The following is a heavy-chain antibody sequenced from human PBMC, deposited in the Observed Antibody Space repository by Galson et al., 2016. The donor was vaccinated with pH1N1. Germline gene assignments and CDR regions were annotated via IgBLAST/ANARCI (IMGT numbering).Heavy chain of an antibody. CDR1: GGAFSAYA. Sequence: SVKVSCKASGGAFSAYAISWVRQAPGQGLEWIGGIIPIFGTPNYAQKFQGWVTMTRDTSISTANMELNRLRSNDTAVYFCARVRYSGSPSWFEPWGQGTLVTVSS. CDR3: ARVRYSGSPSWFEP. J-gene: IGHJ5*02. CDR2: IIPIFGTP. V-gene: IGHV1-69*05. D-gene: IGHD1-26*01.